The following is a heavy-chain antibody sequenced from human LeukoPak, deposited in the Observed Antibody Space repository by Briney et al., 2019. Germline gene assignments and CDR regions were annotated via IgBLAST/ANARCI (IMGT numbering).Heavy chain of an antibody. CDR2: IKQDGSEK. D-gene: IGHD6-6*01. CDR1: GFTFSNYW. V-gene: IGHV3-7*01. J-gene: IGHJ3*02. CDR3: ARGSSSIAARSYAFDI. Sequence: GGSLRLSCAASGFTFSNYWMSWVRQAPGKGLEWVANIKQDGSEKKYVDSVKGRFTISRDNAKNSLYLQMNSLRAEDTAVYYCARGSSSIAARSYAFDIWGQGTMVTVSS.